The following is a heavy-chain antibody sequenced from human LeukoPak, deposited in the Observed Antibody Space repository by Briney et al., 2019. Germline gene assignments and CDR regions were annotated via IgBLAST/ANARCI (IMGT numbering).Heavy chain of an antibody. V-gene: IGHV4-61*05. CDR3: ARSLRFLEEFDP. D-gene: IGHD3-3*01. CDR1: GGSISSSSYY. Sequence: SETLSLTCTVSGGSISSSSYYWGWIRQPPGKGLEWIGYIYDSGSTNYNPSLKSRLTMSVDASNSQFSLKLNSVTAADTAVYYCARSLRFLEEFDPWGQGTLVTVSS. J-gene: IGHJ5*02. CDR2: IYDSGST.